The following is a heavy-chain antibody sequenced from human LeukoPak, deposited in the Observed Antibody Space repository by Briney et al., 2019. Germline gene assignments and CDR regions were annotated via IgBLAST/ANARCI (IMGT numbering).Heavy chain of an antibody. Sequence: SVKVARKASGGTFSSYAISWVRQAPGQGLEWMGRIIPILGIANYAQKFQGGVTITADKSTSTAYMELSSLRSEDTAVYYCARVPSSGSGYSGYRLSPLDYWGQGTLVTVSS. D-gene: IGHD5-12*01. CDR2: IIPILGIA. CDR1: GGTFSSYA. CDR3: ARVPSSGSGYSGYRLSPLDY. J-gene: IGHJ4*02. V-gene: IGHV1-69*04.